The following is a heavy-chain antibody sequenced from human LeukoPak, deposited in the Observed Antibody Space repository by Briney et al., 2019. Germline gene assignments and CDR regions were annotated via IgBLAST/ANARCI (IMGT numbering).Heavy chain of an antibody. V-gene: IGHV1-69*13. J-gene: IGHJ4*02. CDR3: ARDDVEYGSVYFRS. CDR1: GGSFFNYA. D-gene: IGHD6-19*01. Sequence: ASVKVSCKASGGSFFNYAINWVRQAPGQGLEGMGGIVPLFGTTTYAQKFQGRVTITADQSTTIVYMELSSLTFEDTAIYYCARDDVEYGSVYFRSGGQGTLVTVSS. CDR2: IVPLFGTT.